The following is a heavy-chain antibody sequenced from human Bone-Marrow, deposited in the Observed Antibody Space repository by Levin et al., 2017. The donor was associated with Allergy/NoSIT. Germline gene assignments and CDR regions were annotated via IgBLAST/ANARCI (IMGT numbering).Heavy chain of an antibody. Sequence: GESLKISCAASGFTFSSYGMHWVRQAPGKGLEWVAVISYDGSNKYYADSVKGRFTISRDNSKNTLYLQMNSLRAEDTAVYYCAKHPKGWLLPFDYWGQGTLVTVSS. CDR3: AKHPKGWLLPFDY. CDR2: ISYDGSNK. CDR1: GFTFSSYG. D-gene: IGHD3-22*01. V-gene: IGHV3-30*18. J-gene: IGHJ4*02.